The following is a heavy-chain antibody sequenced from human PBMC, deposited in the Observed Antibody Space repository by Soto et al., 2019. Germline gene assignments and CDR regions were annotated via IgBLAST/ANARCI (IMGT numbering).Heavy chain of an antibody. V-gene: IGHV1-69*13. CDR1: GGTFSSYA. Sequence: SVKVSCKASGGTFSSYAISWVRQAPGQGLEWMGGIIPIFGTANYAQKFQGRVTITADESTSTAYMELSSLRSEDTAVYYCARDHHTMRKTGYGSSWSKNIILGGMDVWGQGTTVTVSS. J-gene: IGHJ6*02. CDR2: IIPIFGTA. D-gene: IGHD6-13*01. CDR3: ARDHHTMRKTGYGSSWSKNIILGGMDV.